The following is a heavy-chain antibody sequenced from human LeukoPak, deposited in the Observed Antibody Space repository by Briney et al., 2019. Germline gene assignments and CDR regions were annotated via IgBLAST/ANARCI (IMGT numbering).Heavy chain of an antibody. CDR2: ISSNGGST. Sequence: GGSLRLSCAASGFTFSDYGIHWVRQAPGKGLEYVSAISSNGGSTYYANSVKGRFTISRDNSKNTLYLQMGSLRAEDMAVYYCARGTGSYYYHYYYMDVWGKGTTVTVSS. D-gene: IGHD3-10*01. CDR1: GFTFSDYG. CDR3: ARGTGSYYYHYYYMDV. J-gene: IGHJ6*03. V-gene: IGHV3-64*01.